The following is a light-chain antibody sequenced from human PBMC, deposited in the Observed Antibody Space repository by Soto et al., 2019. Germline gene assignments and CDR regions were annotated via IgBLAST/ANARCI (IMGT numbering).Light chain of an antibody. Sequence: EIVLTQSPGTLSLSPGERATLSCRASQSVYSSSLAWYQQQPGQAPSLLIYAASSRATGIPDRFSGSGSGTDFTLTISRLEPEDFAVYYCQQYGSSPVTFGQGTRLEIK. CDR2: AAS. CDR3: QQYGSSPVT. CDR1: QSVYSSS. V-gene: IGKV3-20*01. J-gene: IGKJ5*01.